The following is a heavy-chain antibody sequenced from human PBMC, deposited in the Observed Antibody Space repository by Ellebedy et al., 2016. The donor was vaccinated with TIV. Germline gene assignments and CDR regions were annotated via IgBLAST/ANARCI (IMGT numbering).Heavy chain of an antibody. Sequence: AASVKVSCKASGFTFVSYAIQWVRQAPGQRLEWLGWINVGNANTRYSQKFQGRVTITRDTSANTAYMELTSLTSEDTAIYYCARARGFSYFDFWGQGTLVTVSS. J-gene: IGHJ4*02. CDR1: GFTFVSYA. V-gene: IGHV1-3*01. CDR3: ARARGFSYFDF. CDR2: INVGNANT.